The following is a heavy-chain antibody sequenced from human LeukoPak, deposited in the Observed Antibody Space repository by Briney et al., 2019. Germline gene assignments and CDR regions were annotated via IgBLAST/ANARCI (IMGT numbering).Heavy chain of an antibody. Sequence: SETLSLTCTVSGGSISSSSYYWGWIRQPPGKGLEWIGSIYYSGSTYYNPSLKSRVTISVDTSKNQFSLKLSSVTAADTAVYYCARDFEVDYDSSGYYAFDIWGQGTMVTVSS. J-gene: IGHJ3*02. CDR2: IYYSGST. CDR3: ARDFEVDYDSSGYYAFDI. V-gene: IGHV4-39*07. D-gene: IGHD3-22*01. CDR1: GGSISSSSYY.